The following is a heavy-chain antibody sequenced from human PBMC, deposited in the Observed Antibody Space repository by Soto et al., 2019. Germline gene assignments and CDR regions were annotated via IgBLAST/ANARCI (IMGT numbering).Heavy chain of an antibody. V-gene: IGHV4-30-2*06. CDR3: ARDYADYPDY. Sequence: SETLCLTCAVSGASLSNDGYSWSWIRQSPGKGLEWIGYIYHTGGSYYNPSLKSRVTISVDRSKNQFSLKLSSVSAADTAVYYCARDYADYPDYWGQGTLVTVSS. CDR1: GASLSNDGYS. CDR2: IYHTGGS. D-gene: IGHD4-17*01. J-gene: IGHJ4*02.